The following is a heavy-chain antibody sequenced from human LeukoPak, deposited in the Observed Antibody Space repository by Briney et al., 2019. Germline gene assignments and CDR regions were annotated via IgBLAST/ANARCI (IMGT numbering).Heavy chain of an antibody. V-gene: IGHV4-34*01. Sequence: SETLSLTCGVSSGSLKRYYWRWLRQPPGGGLEWLGEITHSGSPNYNPSLKRRVTISGDTSKNQFSFSLKYVTAADTGVYYCARGVDLWGRGTPVTVSS. CDR1: SGSLKRYY. CDR3: ARGVDL. J-gene: IGHJ2*01. CDR2: ITHSGSP.